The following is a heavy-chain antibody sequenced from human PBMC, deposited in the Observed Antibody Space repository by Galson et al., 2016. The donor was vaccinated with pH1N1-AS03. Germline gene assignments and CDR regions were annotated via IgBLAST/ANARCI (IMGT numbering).Heavy chain of an antibody. V-gene: IGHV3-7*01. Sequence: SLRLSCAASGFTFSTYWMSWVRQAPGKGLEWVANIKQDGSEKYYVDSVKGGFTISRDNAKNTLFLHMNSLRAEDTAVYYCVTDGTFGSTIEHCGQGTLVTVSS. J-gene: IGHJ4*02. D-gene: IGHD2-15*01. CDR1: GFTFSTYW. CDR3: VTDGTFGSTIEH. CDR2: IKQDGSEK.